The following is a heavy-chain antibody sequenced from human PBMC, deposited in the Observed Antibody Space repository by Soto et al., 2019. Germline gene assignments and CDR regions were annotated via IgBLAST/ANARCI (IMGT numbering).Heavy chain of an antibody. Sequence: PSETLSLTCTVSGGSISTGDHFWSWIRQSPGKGLESIAYMYYSGTTYYNPSLKSRITTSVDTSNNQFSLKPTSVTAADTAVYYCARGRGYGYGVDYWGQGTLVTVSS. CDR1: GGSISTGDHF. CDR2: MYYSGTT. D-gene: IGHD5-18*01. V-gene: IGHV4-30-4*01. CDR3: ARGRGYGYGVDY. J-gene: IGHJ4*02.